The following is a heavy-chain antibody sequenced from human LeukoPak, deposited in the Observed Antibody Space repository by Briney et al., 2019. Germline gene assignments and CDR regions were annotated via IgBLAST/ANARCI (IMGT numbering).Heavy chain of an antibody. Sequence: RESLKISCKGSGYSFTDNWITWVRQMPGKRLEWMGIIYPGDSDTRYSPSFQGQVTFSADKSISTAYLQWSSLKASDTAMYYCARQGDMVRGNAFDIWGQGTMVTVSS. CDR2: IYPGDSDT. CDR3: ARQGDMVRGNAFDI. J-gene: IGHJ3*02. D-gene: IGHD3-10*01. V-gene: IGHV5-51*01. CDR1: GYSFTDNW.